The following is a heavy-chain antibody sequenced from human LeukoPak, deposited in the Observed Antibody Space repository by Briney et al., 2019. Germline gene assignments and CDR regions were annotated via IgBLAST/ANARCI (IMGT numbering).Heavy chain of an antibody. CDR1: AYTFTSYG. Sequence: GASVKVSCKASAYTFTSYGISWVRQAPGQGLEWMGGISTSNGDTDYAQKLQGRVTMTADTSTSTAYMEVRSLRSDDTAVYYCARDPGQYYDILTGYYDPYYFDYWGQGTLVTVSS. V-gene: IGHV1-18*01. J-gene: IGHJ4*02. D-gene: IGHD3-9*01. CDR2: ISTSNGDT. CDR3: ARDPGQYYDILTGYYDPYYFDY.